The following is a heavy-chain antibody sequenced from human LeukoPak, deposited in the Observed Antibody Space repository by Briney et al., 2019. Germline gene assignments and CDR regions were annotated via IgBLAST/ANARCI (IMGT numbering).Heavy chain of an antibody. Sequence: PGASLRLSCAASGFTFSSYAMSWVRQAPGKGLEWVSTFSGSGGSTYYADSVKGRFAISRDNSKNTLYLQMNSLRAEDTAVYYCVKGRYGDYVTGDYWGQGTLVTVSS. J-gene: IGHJ4*02. CDR1: GFTFSSYA. D-gene: IGHD4-17*01. CDR2: FSGSGGST. CDR3: VKGRYGDYVTGDY. V-gene: IGHV3-23*01.